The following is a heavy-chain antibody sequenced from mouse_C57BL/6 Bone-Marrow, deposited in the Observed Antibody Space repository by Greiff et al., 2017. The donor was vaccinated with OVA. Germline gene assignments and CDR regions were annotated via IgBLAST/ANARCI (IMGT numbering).Heavy chain of an antibody. D-gene: IGHD1-1*01. CDR3: AKGVITTVVATGNYAMDY. V-gene: IGHV1-9*01. CDR1: GYRFTGYW. J-gene: IGHJ4*01. Sequence: QVQLKQSGAELMKPGASVKLSCKATGYRFTGYWIEWVKQRPGHGLEWIGEILPGSGSTNYNEKFKGKATFTADTSSNTAYMQLSSLTTEDSAIYYCAKGVITTVVATGNYAMDYWGQGTSVTVSS. CDR2: ILPGSGST.